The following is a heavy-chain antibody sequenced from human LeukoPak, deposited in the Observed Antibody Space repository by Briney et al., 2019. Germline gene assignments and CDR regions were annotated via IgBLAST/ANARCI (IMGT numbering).Heavy chain of an antibody. J-gene: IGHJ6*02. CDR3: AREVDTAMVTSRSYYYYGMDV. V-gene: IGHV3-23*01. CDR2: ISGSGGST. D-gene: IGHD5-18*01. Sequence: PGGSLRLSCAASGFTFSSYAMSWVRQAPGKGLEWVSAISGSGGSTYYADSVKGRFTISRDNAKNSLYLQMNSLRAEGTAVYYCAREVDTAMVTSRSYYYYGMDVWGQGTTVTVSS. CDR1: GFTFSSYA.